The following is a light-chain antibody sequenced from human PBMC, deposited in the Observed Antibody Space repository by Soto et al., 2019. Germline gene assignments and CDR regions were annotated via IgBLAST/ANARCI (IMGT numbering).Light chain of an antibody. V-gene: IGKV1-33*01. CDR3: QQYHNLPLT. CDR1: QDITNY. J-gene: IGKJ4*01. Sequence: DIQMTQSPSSLSASVGDRVTITCQASQDITNYVNWYFQKPGKAPKLLISAASNSETRVPSRFSGSRSGTHFTFTISSLQPEDIATYYCQQYHNLPLTFGGGTKVDIK. CDR2: AAS.